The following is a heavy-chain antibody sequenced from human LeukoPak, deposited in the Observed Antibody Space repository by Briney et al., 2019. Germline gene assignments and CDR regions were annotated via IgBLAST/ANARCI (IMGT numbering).Heavy chain of an antibody. J-gene: IGHJ3*02. D-gene: IGHD1-1*01. CDR3: GRGNGGAFDI. CDR1: GFTFSSYS. Sequence: GGSLRLSCAASGFTFSSYSMNWVRQAPGKGLEWVSYISSSSSTIYYADSVKGRFTISRDNAKNSLYLQMNTLRVEDTAVYYCGRGNGGAFDIWGQGTMVTVSS. CDR2: ISSSSSTI. V-gene: IGHV3-48*01.